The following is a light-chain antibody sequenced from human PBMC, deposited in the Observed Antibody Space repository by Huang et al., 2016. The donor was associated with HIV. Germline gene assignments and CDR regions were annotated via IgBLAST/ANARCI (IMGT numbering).Light chain of an antibody. CDR2: KAS. CDR3: QQCYGSSFT. Sequence: DIQMTQSPSTLSASVGDTVTITCRASQNIGSWLAWYRQKPGKAPKLLISKASSLQTGVQSRVSGSGSGTQFTLTVRSLQPDDFATYYCQQCYGSSFTFGQGTKLEIK. V-gene: IGKV1-5*03. J-gene: IGKJ2*01. CDR1: QNIGSW.